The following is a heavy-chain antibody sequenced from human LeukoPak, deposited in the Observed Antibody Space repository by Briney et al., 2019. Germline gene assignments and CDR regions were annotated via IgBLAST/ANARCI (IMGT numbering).Heavy chain of an antibody. V-gene: IGHV3-30*18. CDR2: ISYDGSNK. CDR3: AKIGASVYDYVWGSYRQEFDY. Sequence: GGSLRLSCAASGLTFSSYGMHWVRQAPGKGLEWVAVISYDGSNKYYADSVKGRFTISRDNSKNTLYLQMNSLRAEDTAVYYCAKIGASVYDYVWGSYRQEFDYWGQGTLVTVSS. CDR1: GLTFSSYG. D-gene: IGHD3-16*02. J-gene: IGHJ4*02.